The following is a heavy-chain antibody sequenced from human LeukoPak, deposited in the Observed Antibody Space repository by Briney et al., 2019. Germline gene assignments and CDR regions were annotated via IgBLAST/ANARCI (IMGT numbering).Heavy chain of an antibody. CDR2: IKSTPLGATT. J-gene: IGHJ4*02. Sequence: GGSLRLSCAASGFTFKDAWMTWVRQAPGKGLEWVGRIKSTPLGATTHYISPVKGTFTISRENAKNTLYLQMNSLRAGDTAVYYCARDLGGSGSLDYCGQGTLVTASS. D-gene: IGHD3-10*01. CDR3: ARDLGGSGSLDY. CDR1: GFTFKDAW. V-gene: IGHV3-15*01.